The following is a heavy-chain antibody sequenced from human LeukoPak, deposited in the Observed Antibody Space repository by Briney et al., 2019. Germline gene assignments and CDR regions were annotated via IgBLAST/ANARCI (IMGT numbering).Heavy chain of an antibody. CDR1: GFTFTTYT. CDR2: ISSSGTYI. Sequence: PGGSLRLSCAASGFTFTTYTMNWVRRAPGMGLEWVSFISSSGTYIYYADSVKGRFTISRDNAKNSLVLQMNSLRAEDTAVYYCARTTFYYDDSGPLGFDPWGQGTLVTVSS. V-gene: IGHV3-21*01. CDR3: ARTTFYYDDSGPLGFDP. D-gene: IGHD3-22*01. J-gene: IGHJ5*02.